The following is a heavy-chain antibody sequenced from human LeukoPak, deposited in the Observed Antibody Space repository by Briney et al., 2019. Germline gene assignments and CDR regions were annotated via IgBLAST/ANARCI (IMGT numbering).Heavy chain of an antibody. Sequence: SETLSLTCTVSGGSISSYYWSWIRQPPGKGLEWIGYIYYSGSTNYNPSLKSRVTISVDTSKNQFSLKLSSVTAADTAVYYCARDSSGYYRSLDYWGQGTLVTVSS. J-gene: IGHJ4*02. V-gene: IGHV4-59*01. CDR3: ARDSSGYYRSLDY. D-gene: IGHD3-22*01. CDR2: IYYSGST. CDR1: GGSISSYY.